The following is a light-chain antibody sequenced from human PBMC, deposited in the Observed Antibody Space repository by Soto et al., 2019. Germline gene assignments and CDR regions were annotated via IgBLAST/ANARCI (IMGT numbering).Light chain of an antibody. Sequence: QSALTQPASVSGSPGQSITISCTGTSSDVGGYNYVSWYQQQSGKAPKLMIHEGSNRPSGVSKRFSGSKSGNTASLPISGLQAEDEADYYCSSYTSSRAYVFGIGTKVTVL. CDR1: SSDVGGYNY. CDR3: SSYTSSRAYV. V-gene: IGLV2-14*01. J-gene: IGLJ1*01. CDR2: EGS.